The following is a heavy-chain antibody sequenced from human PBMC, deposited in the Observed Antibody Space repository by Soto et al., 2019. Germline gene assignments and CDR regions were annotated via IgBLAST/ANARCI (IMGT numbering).Heavy chain of an antibody. CDR2: IYYSGST. Sequence: SETLSLTCTVSGGSISSSSYYWGWIRQPPGKGLEWIGSIYYSGSTYYNPSLKSRVTISVDTSKNQFSLKLSSVTAADTAVYYCAREPIVEGPPGYNWFDPWGQGILVTVSS. D-gene: IGHD3-22*01. CDR3: AREPIVEGPPGYNWFDP. J-gene: IGHJ5*02. CDR1: GGSISSSSYY. V-gene: IGHV4-39*02.